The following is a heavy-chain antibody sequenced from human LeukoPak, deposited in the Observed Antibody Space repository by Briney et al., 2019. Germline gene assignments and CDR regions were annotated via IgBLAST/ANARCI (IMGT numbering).Heavy chain of an antibody. J-gene: IGHJ4*02. CDR2: ISYDGSNK. V-gene: IGHV3-30*03. CDR3: ARDSGGSLFDL. CDR1: GLRFSGYV. D-gene: IGHD6-19*01. Sequence: GGSLRLSCAASGLRFSGYVMHWVRQAPGKGLEWVALISYDGSNKYYGDSVKGRFTISRDNSKNTLSLEMSSLRGDDTALYYCARDSGGSLFDLWGQGTLVIVSS.